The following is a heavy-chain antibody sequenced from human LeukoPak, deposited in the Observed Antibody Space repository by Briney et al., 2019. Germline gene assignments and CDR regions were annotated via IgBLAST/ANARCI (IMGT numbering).Heavy chain of an antibody. CDR1: GGSISSGGYS. V-gene: IGHV4-30-2*01. CDR2: IYHSGST. Sequence: PSETLSLTCAVSGGSISSGGYSWSWIRQPPGKGLEWIGYIYHSGSTNYNPSLKSRVTISVDTSKNQFSLQLSSVTPEDTAVYYCARVEYYGSGRLNYCGVDVWGQGTTVTVSS. CDR3: ARVEYYGSGRLNYCGVDV. J-gene: IGHJ6*02. D-gene: IGHD3-10*01.